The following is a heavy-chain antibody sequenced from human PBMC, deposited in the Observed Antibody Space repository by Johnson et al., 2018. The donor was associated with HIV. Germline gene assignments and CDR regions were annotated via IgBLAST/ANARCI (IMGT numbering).Heavy chain of an antibody. D-gene: IGHD1-26*01. V-gene: IGHV3-30*04. J-gene: IGHJ3*01. CDR2: ISYDGSNK. CDR3: AREGVSGSYYDAFDL. Sequence: QMLLVESGGGVVQPGRSLRLSCAASGFTFSSYAMHWVRQAPGKGLEWVAVISYDGSNKYYADSAKGRFTISRDNSKNTLYLQMDSLRADDTAVYYCAREGVSGSYYDAFDLWGQGTMVTVSS. CDR1: GFTFSSYA.